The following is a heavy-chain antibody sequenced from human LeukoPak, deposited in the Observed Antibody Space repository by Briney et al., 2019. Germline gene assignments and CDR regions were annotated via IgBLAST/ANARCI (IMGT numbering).Heavy chain of an antibody. J-gene: IGHJ4*02. CDR3: AKGSGGYDFDS. Sequence: PGGPLRLSCAASGFPFSSHAMNWVRQAPGKGLEWVSDISPSGESTDYADSVKGRFTISRDNSKNTLYLQMDSLRDEDRAVYFCAKGSGGYDFDSWGQGTPVTVSS. CDR1: GFPFSSHA. D-gene: IGHD3-16*01. CDR2: ISPSGEST. V-gene: IGHV3-23*01.